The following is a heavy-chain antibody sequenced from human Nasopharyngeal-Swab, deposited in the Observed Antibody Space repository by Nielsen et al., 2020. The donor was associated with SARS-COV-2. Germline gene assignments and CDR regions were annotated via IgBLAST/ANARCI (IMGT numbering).Heavy chain of an antibody. CDR3: AREGGYRYGYRLYYYYGMDV. J-gene: IGHJ6*02. CDR2: ISSSSSTI. V-gene: IGHV3-48*02. Sequence: VRQAPGKGLEWVSYISSSSSTIYYADSVEGRFTISRDNAKNSLYLQMNSLRDEDSAVYYCAREGGYRYGYRLYYYYGMDVWGQGTTVTVSS. D-gene: IGHD5-18*01.